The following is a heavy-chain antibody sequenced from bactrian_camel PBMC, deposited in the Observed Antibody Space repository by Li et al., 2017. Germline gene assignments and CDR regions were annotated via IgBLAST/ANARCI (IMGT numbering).Heavy chain of an antibody. D-gene: IGHD6*01. CDR3: AVDRGTGCKFRAGTAY. Sequence: HVQLVESGGNSVQAGESLRLSCAASGYTVSIFCMGWFRQAPGKEREAVAAIYTGGTNTYYADSVKGRFSISHDNANNILYLQMNNLKPEDTAMYYCAVDRGTGCKFRAGTAYWGQGTQVTVS. V-gene: IGHV3S1*01. CDR2: IYTGGTNT. CDR1: GYTVSIFC. J-gene: IGHJ4*01.